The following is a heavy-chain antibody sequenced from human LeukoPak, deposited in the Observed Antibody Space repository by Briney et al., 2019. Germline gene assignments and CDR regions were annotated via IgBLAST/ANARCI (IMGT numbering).Heavy chain of an antibody. Sequence: GGSLRLSCAASGFPFSLYGMFWVRQAPGKGLEWVAYMSYHEVRTYYGDSVRGRFTISRDNSENTLSLQMDSLRPEDKAIYYCAKKFPGNDDFFDSWGPGTLVTVSS. CDR3: AKKFPGNDDFFDS. CDR1: GFPFSLYG. J-gene: IGHJ4*02. D-gene: IGHD4-23*01. CDR2: MSYHEVRT. V-gene: IGHV3-30*18.